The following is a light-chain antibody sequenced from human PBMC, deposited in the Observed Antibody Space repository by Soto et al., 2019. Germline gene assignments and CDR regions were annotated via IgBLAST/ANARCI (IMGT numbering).Light chain of an antibody. Sequence: DIQMTQSPSSLSASVGDRVTITCRASQGISNYLAWYQQKPGKVPKLLIYAASTLQSGVTSRFSGSGSGTDFALTISSLQPKVVATYNGQKYNSAPRTFGAGTKLEI. J-gene: IGKJ2*01. CDR3: QKYNSAPRT. CDR1: QGISNY. CDR2: AAS. V-gene: IGKV1-27*01.